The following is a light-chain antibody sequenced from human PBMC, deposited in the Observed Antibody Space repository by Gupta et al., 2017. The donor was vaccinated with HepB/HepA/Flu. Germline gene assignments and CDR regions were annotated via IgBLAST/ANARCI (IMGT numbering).Light chain of an antibody. V-gene: IGKV3-15*01. CDR2: GAS. Sequence: TESPATLSVSPGESATLSFRASRSVSSNLAWYQQNPGQAPRPFIYGASTRATGIPASCIGGGAGTEFFPPISSLQSEDFAVYYCQQQNNWPGTFGQGTKLEIK. CDR3: QQQNNWPGT. CDR1: RSVSSN. J-gene: IGKJ2*01.